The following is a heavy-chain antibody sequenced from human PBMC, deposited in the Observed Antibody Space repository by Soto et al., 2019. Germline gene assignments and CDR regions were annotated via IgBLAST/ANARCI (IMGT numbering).Heavy chain of an antibody. J-gene: IGHJ4*02. CDR1: GFTFSSYA. Sequence: GGSLRLSCAASGFTFSSYAMHWVRQAPGKGLEWVAVISYDGSNKYYADSVKGRFAISRDNSKNTLYLQMNSLRAEDTAVYYCARDHVGHYPINYDILAGYYPNFDYWGQGTLVTVSS. CDR2: ISYDGSNK. V-gene: IGHV3-30*09. CDR3: ARDHVGHYPINYDILAGYYPNFDY. D-gene: IGHD3-9*01.